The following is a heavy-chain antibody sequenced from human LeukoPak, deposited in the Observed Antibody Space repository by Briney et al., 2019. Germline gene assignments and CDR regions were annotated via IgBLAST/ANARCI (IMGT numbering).Heavy chain of an antibody. V-gene: IGHV3-30*04. CDR2: ISYDGSNK. Sequence: GRSLRLSCAASGFTFSSYAMHWVRQAPGKGLEWVAVISYDGSNKYYADSVKRRFTISRDNSKNTLYLQMNSLRAEDTAVYYCASGADTYCSSTSCYGFSDYWGQGTLVTVSS. CDR1: GFTFSSYA. CDR3: ASGADTYCSSTSCYGFSDY. J-gene: IGHJ4*02. D-gene: IGHD2-2*01.